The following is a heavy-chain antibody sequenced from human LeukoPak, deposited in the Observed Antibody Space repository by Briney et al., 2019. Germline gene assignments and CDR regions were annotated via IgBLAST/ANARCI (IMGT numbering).Heavy chain of an antibody. Sequence: GGSLRLSCAASGVTFSSYAMSWVRQAPGKGLEWVAAISGSGGSTYYADSVKGRFTISRDNPKNTLYLQMNSLRAEDTAVYYCAKGSNTVVTPDYWGQGTLVTVSS. CDR3: AKGSNTVVTPDY. CDR1: GVTFSSYA. J-gene: IGHJ4*02. V-gene: IGHV3-23*01. CDR2: ISGSGGST. D-gene: IGHD2-21*02.